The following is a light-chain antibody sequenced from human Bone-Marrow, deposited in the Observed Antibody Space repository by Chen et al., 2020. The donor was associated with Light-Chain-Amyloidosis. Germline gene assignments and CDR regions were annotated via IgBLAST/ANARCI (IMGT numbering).Light chain of an antibody. Sequence: YVLTQPSSVSVAPGQTATIACGGNNIGSTSVHWYQQTPGQAPLLVVYDDSDRPSGIPERLSGSNSGNTATLTISGVEAGDEADYYCQVWDRSSDRPVFGGGTKLTVL. CDR3: QVWDRSSDRPV. J-gene: IGLJ3*02. V-gene: IGLV3-21*02. CDR2: DDS. CDR1: NIGSTS.